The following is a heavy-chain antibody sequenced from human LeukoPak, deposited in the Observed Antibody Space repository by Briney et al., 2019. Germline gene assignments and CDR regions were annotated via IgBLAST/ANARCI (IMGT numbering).Heavy chain of an antibody. V-gene: IGHV3-33*08. Sequence: GGSLRLSCAASGFTFSSYGMHWVRQAPGKGLEWVAVIWYDGSNKYYADSVKGRFTISRDNSKNTLYLQMNSLRAEDTAVYYCARDRNSDTAMVHWGQGTLVTVSS. CDR3: ARDRNSDTAMVH. J-gene: IGHJ4*02. CDR2: IWYDGSNK. D-gene: IGHD5-18*01. CDR1: GFTFSSYG.